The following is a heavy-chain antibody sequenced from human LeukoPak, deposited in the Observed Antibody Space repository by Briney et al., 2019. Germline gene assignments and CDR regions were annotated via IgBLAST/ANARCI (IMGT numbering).Heavy chain of an antibody. V-gene: IGHV3-30*02. CDR2: VRYDGNNK. Sequence: PGRSLRLSCVASGFTFSRYGMHWVRQAPGKGLEWVAFVRYDGNNKYYVDFVKGRFTISRDNSKNTLYLQMNSLRAEDTAVYYCAKDPGYDFWSAYYTDYWGQGTLVTVSS. CDR1: GFTFSRYG. D-gene: IGHD3-3*01. CDR3: AKDPGYDFWSAYYTDY. J-gene: IGHJ4*02.